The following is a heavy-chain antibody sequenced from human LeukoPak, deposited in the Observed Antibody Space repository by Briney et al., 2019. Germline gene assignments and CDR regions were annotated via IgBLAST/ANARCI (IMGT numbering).Heavy chain of an antibody. V-gene: IGHV1-2*04. D-gene: IGHD3-10*01. CDR3: ARGFKYYYGSGGHLEYYYGMDV. J-gene: IGHJ6*04. Sequence: ASVKVSCKASGYTFTGYYMHWVRQAPGQGLEWMGWINPNSGGTNYAQKFQGWVTMTRDTSISTAYMELSRLRSDDTAVYYCARGFKYYYGSGGHLEYYYGMDVWGKGTTVTVSS. CDR2: INPNSGGT. CDR1: GYTFTGYY.